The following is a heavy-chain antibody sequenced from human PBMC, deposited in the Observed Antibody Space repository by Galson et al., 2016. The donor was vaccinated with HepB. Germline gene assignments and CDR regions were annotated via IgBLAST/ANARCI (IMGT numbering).Heavy chain of an antibody. CDR3: ARRDYYFYGMDV. CDR1: GFTFSKYS. V-gene: IGHV3-21*01. J-gene: IGHJ6*02. Sequence: SLRLSCAASGFTFSKYSMTWVRQAPGKGLEWVAYITTASSYIYYADSVKGRLTISRDNARNSLFLQMDSLRADDTAVYYCARRDYYFYGMDVWGQGTTVTVSS. CDR2: ITTASSYI.